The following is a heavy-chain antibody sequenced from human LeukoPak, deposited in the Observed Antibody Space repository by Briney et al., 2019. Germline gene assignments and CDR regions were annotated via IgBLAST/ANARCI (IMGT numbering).Heavy chain of an antibody. D-gene: IGHD2-21*02. J-gene: IGHJ5*02. CDR2: IRNKANSYTT. CDR3: VRGGQGLQPSTYIP. V-gene: IGHV3-72*01. CDR1: GFTFSDYY. Sequence: GGSLKLSCAASGFTFSDYYMDWVRQAPGKGLEWVGRIRNKANSYTTDYAASVRGRFTISRDDSKSSLYLQMNSLKTEDTAVYYCVRGGQGLQPSTYIPWGQGTLVTVSS.